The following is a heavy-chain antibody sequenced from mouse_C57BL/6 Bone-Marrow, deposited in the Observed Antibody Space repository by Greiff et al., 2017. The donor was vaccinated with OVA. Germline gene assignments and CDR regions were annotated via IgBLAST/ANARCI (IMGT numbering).Heavy chain of an antibody. CDR3: ARRDYYGDDY. CDR1: GYAFSSSW. D-gene: IGHD1-1*01. V-gene: IGHV1-82*01. J-gene: IGHJ2*01. CDR2: IYPGDGDT. Sequence: LVESGPELVKPGASVKISCKASGYAFSSSWMNWVKQRPGKGLEWIGRIYPGDGDTNYNGKFKGKATLTADKSSSTAYMQLSSLTSEDSAVYFCARRDYYGDDYWGQGTTLTVSS.